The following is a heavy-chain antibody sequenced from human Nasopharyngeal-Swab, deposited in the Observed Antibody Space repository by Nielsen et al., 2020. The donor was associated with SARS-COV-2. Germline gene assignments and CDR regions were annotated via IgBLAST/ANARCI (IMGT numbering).Heavy chain of an antibody. J-gene: IGHJ6*03. D-gene: IGHD2-21*01. CDR2: VNHRGSI. CDR3: PMSGLFTLGPYSYYYMDV. Sequence: ARQAPGKVLEWIAEVNHRGSINYNPSLKSRVTISMDRSKNQFSLKVTSVPAADTAVYYCPMSGLFTLGPYSYYYMDVWGKGTTVTVSS. V-gene: IGHV4-4*02.